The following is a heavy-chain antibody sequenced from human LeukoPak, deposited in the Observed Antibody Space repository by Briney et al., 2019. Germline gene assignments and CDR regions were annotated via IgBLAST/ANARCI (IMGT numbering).Heavy chain of an antibody. J-gene: IGHJ4*02. CDR1: GVFIRSSSDF. CDR2: VYYSGAT. CDR3: ARQFASVSYNF. D-gene: IGHD3-10*01. Sequence: PAETVTLTCNVSGVFIRSSSDFWGWIRQPPGKGLEWLGNVYYSGATYYNPSFKSRVTISVDTSKNQVSLKLSSVTAADTAVYYCARQFASVSYNFWGQGILV. V-gene: IGHV4-39*01.